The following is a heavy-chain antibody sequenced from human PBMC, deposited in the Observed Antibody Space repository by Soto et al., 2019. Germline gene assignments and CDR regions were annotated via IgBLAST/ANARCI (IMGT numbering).Heavy chain of an antibody. CDR2: INHSGST. CDR1: GGSFSGYY. CDR3: ARGSIGVVPAAYYYYGMDV. Sequence: SETLSLTCAVYGGSFSGYYWSWIRQPPGKGLEWIGEINHSGSTNYNPSLKSRVTISVDTSKNQFSLKLSSVTAADTAVYYCARGSIGVVPAAYYYYGMDVWGQGTTVTVSS. V-gene: IGHV4-34*01. J-gene: IGHJ6*02. D-gene: IGHD2-2*01.